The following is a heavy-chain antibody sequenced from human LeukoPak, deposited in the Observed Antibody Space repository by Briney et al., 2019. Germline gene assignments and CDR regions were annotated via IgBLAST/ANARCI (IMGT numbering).Heavy chain of an antibody. CDR1: GFTVSSNY. CDR3: ARAGGYYDSSGYNPNWFDP. V-gene: IGHV3-66*02. CDR2: IYGGGST. Sequence: PGGSLRLSCAASGFTVSSNYMSWVRQAPGKGLGWVSVIYGGGSTYYADSVKGRFTISRDNSKNTLYLQMNSLRAEDTAVYYCARAGGYYDSSGYNPNWFDPWGQGTLVTVSS. D-gene: IGHD3-22*01. J-gene: IGHJ5*02.